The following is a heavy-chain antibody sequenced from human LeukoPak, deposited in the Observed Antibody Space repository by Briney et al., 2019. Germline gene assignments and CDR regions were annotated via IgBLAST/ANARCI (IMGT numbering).Heavy chain of an antibody. CDR1: GYTFTSYA. J-gene: IGHJ4*02. CDR3: ARDHYHKIHSVMVTAPDY. D-gene: IGHD2-21*02. V-gene: IGHV1-3*02. CDR2: SNAGNGNT. Sequence: ASVKVSCKASGYTFTSYAMHWVRQAPGQRLEWMGWSNAGNGNTKYSQEFQGRVTMTRDASTSTVYMELRSLRSEDTAVYYCARDHYHKIHSVMVTAPDYWGQGTLVIVSS.